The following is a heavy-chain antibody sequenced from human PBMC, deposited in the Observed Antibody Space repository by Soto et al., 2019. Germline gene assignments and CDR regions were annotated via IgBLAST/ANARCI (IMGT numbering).Heavy chain of an antibody. CDR3: ARDRIAVAGTETYYYYYGMDV. CDR2: ISYDGSNK. J-gene: IGHJ6*02. D-gene: IGHD6-19*01. Sequence: LRLSCAASGFTFSSYAMHWVRQAPGKGLEWVAVISYDGSNKYYADSVKGRFTISRDNSKNTLYLQMNSLRAEDTAVYYCARDRIAVAGTETYYYYYGMDVWGQGTTVTVSS. V-gene: IGHV3-30-3*01. CDR1: GFTFSSYA.